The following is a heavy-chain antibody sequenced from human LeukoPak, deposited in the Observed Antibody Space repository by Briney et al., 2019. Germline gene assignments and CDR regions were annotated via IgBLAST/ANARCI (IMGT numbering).Heavy chain of an antibody. J-gene: IGHJ4*02. CDR3: ATNEIVGLYSYFDY. D-gene: IGHD5-12*01. CDR1: GYTFTDHY. V-gene: IGHV1-2*02. CDR2: ISPKSGGT. Sequence: ASVKVSCKASGYTFTDHYMHWVRQAPGQGLEWMGWISPKSGGTNYAQKFQGRVTMTRDTSVSTAYVELSRLRSDDTAVYYCATNEIVGLYSYFDYWGQGTLVTVSS.